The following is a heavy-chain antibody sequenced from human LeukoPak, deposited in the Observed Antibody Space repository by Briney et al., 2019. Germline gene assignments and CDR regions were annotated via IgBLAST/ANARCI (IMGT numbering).Heavy chain of an antibody. CDR2: MNPNSGNT. CDR1: GYTFTSYD. D-gene: IGHD6-13*01. J-gene: IGHJ4*02. Sequence: GASVKVSCKASGYTFTSYDINWVRQATGQGLEWMGWMNPNSGNTGYAQKFQGRVTMTRNTSISTAYMELSSLRSEDTAVYYCARASGSWYTGDRYYFDYWGQGTLVTVSS. CDR3: ARASGSWYTGDRYYFDY. V-gene: IGHV1-8*01.